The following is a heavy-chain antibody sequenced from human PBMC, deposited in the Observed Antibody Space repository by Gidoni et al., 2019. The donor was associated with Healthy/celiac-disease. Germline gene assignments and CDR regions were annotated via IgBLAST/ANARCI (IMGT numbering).Heavy chain of an antibody. CDR3: AKDLVDSEDIVVVVAAIDY. CDR1: GSTFSSYG. V-gene: IGHV3-30*18. Sequence: QVQLVESGGGVVQPGRSLRLSCAASGSTFSSYGMHWVRQAPGKGLEWVAVISYDGSNKYYADSVKGRFTISRDNSKNTLYLQMNSLRAEDTAVYYCAKDLVDSEDIVVVVAAIDYWGQGTLVTVSS. D-gene: IGHD2-15*01. J-gene: IGHJ4*02. CDR2: ISYDGSNK.